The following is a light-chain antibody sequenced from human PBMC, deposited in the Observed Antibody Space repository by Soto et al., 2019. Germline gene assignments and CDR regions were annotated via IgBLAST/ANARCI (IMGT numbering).Light chain of an antibody. Sequence: NFMLTQPHSVSESPGKTVTISCTRSSGNVAGNYVHWYQQRPGSAPTIVIFEDDRRPSGVPDRFSGSIDPSSNSASLTISRPKPEDEAYYYRQSYDSDNPWVFGGGTKLTVL. J-gene: IGLJ3*02. CDR1: SGNVAGNY. CDR2: EDD. CDR3: QSYDSDNPWV. V-gene: IGLV6-57*04.